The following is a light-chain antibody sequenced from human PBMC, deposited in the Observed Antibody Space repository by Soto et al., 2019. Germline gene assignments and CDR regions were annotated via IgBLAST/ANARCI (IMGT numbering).Light chain of an antibody. J-gene: IGLJ1*01. CDR1: SSNIGGSS. CDR3: GSWDSSLSAYV. CDR2: DDD. Sequence: QSVMTQPPSVSAAPGQRVTISCSGSSSNIGGSSVSCYQQLPGTAPKLLIYDDDKRPSGIPDRFSGSKSGTSATLGITGFQTGDEADYYCGSWDSSLSAYVFGTGTKLTVL. V-gene: IGLV1-51*01.